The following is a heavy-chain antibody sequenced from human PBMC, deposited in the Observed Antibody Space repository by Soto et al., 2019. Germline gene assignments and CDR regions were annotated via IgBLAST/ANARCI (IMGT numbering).Heavy chain of an antibody. CDR2: ISWNSGSI. V-gene: IGHV3-9*01. J-gene: IGHJ4*02. CDR1: GFTFDDYA. D-gene: IGHD2-15*01. CDR3: AKAPIVVVAATYFDY. Sequence: EVQLVESGGGLVQPGRSLRLSCAASGFTFDDYAMHWVRQAPGKGLEWVSGISWNSGSIGYADSVKGRFTISRDNAKNSLYLQMNSLRAEDTALYYCAKAPIVVVAATYFDYWGQGTLVTVSS.